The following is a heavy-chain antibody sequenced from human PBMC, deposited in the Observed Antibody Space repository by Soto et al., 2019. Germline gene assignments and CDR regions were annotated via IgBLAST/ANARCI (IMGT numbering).Heavy chain of an antibody. J-gene: IGHJ4*02. CDR2: IGTTGDT. V-gene: IGHV3-13*04. CDR3: ARAIGPTLFDY. D-gene: IGHD3-22*01. Sequence: EVPLVESGGGLVQPGGSLRLSCSASGFTFSSYDMHWVRQGTGKGLEWVSAIGTTGDTYYAGSVKGRFTISRENAKISLYLQMNSLRAGDTAIYFCARAIGPTLFDYWGQGTLVSVSS. CDR1: GFTFSSYD.